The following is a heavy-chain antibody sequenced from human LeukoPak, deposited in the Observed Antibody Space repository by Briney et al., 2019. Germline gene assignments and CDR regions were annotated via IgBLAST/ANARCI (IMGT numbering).Heavy chain of an antibody. J-gene: IGHJ5*02. CDR3: ARDIHSRYYDFWSGYSQANWFDP. D-gene: IGHD3-3*01. V-gene: IGHV4-59*01. CDR2: IYYSGST. CDR1: GGSISSYY. Sequence: KSWETLSLTCTVSGGSISSYYWSWIRQPPGKGLEWIGYIYYSGSTNYNPSLKSRVTISVDTSKNQFSLKLSSVTAADTAVYYCARDIHSRYYDFWSGYSQANWFDPWGQGTLVTVSS.